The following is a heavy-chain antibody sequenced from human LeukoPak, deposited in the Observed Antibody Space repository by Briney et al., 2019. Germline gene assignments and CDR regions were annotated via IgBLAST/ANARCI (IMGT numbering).Heavy chain of an antibody. CDR1: GFTFSSYW. Sequence: GGSLRLPCAASGFTFSSYWMHWVRQAPGKGLVWVSRINSDGSSTSYADSVKGRFTISRDNAKNTLYLQMNSLRAEDTAVYYCASSSTSCYSWYYYGMDVWGQGTTVTVSS. V-gene: IGHV3-74*01. CDR3: ASSSTSCYSWYYYGMDV. J-gene: IGHJ6*02. CDR2: INSDGSST. D-gene: IGHD2-2*02.